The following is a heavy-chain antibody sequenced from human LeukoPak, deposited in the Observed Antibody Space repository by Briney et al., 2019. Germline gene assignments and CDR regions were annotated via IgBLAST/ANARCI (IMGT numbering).Heavy chain of an antibody. J-gene: IGHJ5*02. CDR1: GGSISSGGYY. Sequence: PSQTLSLTCTVSGGSISSGGYYWSWIRQHPGKGLEWIGYIYYSGSTYYNPSLKSRVTISVDTSKNQFSLKLSSVTAADTAVYYCARGAAAVGWFDPWGQGTLVTVSS. CDR3: ARGAAAVGWFDP. V-gene: IGHV4-31*03. D-gene: IGHD6-13*01. CDR2: IYYSGST.